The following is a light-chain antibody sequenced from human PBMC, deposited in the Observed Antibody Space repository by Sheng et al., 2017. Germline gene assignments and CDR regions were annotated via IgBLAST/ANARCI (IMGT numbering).Light chain of an antibody. CDR1: SSDVGTYNL. J-gene: IGLJ3*02. V-gene: IGLV2-23*02. CDR2: DVA. CDR3: CSYAGSGTVL. Sequence: QSALTQPASVSGSPGQSITISCTGTSSDVGTYNLVSWYQQHPGKAPKLIISDVAKPALEGFLIASLAPSLATRPPDISGLQAEDEADYYCCSYAGSGTVLFGGGTKLTVL.